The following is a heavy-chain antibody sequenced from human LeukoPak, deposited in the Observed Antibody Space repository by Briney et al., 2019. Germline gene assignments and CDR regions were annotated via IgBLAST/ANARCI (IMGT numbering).Heavy chain of an antibody. Sequence: GGSLRLSCAASGFAFSRYAMHLVRQAPGKGLEWVAVISRDGENQNYADSVKGRLTISRDNSKNTLFLQMNSLRADDTAVYYCARDPGYDSSGYWGYWGQGTLVTVSS. V-gene: IGHV3-30*04. CDR2: ISRDGENQ. CDR1: GFAFSRYA. D-gene: IGHD3-22*01. CDR3: ARDPGYDSSGYWGY. J-gene: IGHJ4*02.